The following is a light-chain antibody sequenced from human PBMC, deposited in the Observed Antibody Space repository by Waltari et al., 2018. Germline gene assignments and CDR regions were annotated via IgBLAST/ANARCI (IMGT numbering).Light chain of an antibody. V-gene: IGLV1-40*01. J-gene: IGLJ3*02. CDR3: QSYDSGQWV. CDR1: SSNIGAGSE. CDR2: DND. Sequence: QSVLTQPPSVSGAPGQRVTISCTGSSSNIGAGSEVHWSQQFSGTAPKLLIFDNDNRPSGVPDRFSGSRSGTSAYLAITGLQTDDEADYFCQSYDSGQWVFGGGTKVTVL.